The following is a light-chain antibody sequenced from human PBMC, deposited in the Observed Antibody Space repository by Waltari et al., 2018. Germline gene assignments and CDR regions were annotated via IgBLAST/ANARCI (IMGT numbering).Light chain of an antibody. CDR1: QSVSSN. CDR2: GAS. Sequence: EIVMTQSPATLSVPPGERATLSCRASQSVSSNLAWYQQKPGQAPTLLIYGASTRATGIAARLSGSGSGTEFTLTISNLQSEDFAGYYCQQYNNWLGTFGQGTKVEIK. J-gene: IGKJ1*01. CDR3: QQYNNWLGT. V-gene: IGKV3-15*01.